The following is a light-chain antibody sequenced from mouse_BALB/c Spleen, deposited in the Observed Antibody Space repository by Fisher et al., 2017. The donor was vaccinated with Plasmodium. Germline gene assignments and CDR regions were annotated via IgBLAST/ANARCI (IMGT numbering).Light chain of an antibody. CDR1: QSISNN. CDR2: YAS. J-gene: IGKJ4*01. V-gene: IGKV5-43*01. CDR3: WQGTHFPFT. Sequence: DIVLTQSPVTLSVTPGDSVSLSCRASQSISNNLHWYQQKSHESPRLLINYASQSISGIPSRFSGSGSGTDFTLKISRVEAEDLGVYYCWQGTHFPFTFGSGTKLEIK.